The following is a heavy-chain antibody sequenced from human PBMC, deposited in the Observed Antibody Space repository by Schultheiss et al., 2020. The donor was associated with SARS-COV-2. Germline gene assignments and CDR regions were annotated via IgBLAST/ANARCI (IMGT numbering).Heavy chain of an antibody. CDR3: ARRSGGFDY. CDR2: IYPGDSDT. Sequence: GESLKISCRASGYTFSNYWVGWVRQMPGKGLEWMGIIYPGDSDTRYSPSFQGQVSISADKSITTAYLQWSSLKASDTAMYYCARRSGGFDYWGQGTLVTVSS. D-gene: IGHD1-1*01. V-gene: IGHV5-51*01. CDR1: GYTFSNYW. J-gene: IGHJ4*02.